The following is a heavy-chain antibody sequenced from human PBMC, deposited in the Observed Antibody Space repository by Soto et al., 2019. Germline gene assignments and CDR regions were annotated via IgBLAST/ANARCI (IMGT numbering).Heavy chain of an antibody. CDR3: AKDRGSNWYYSDMGV. D-gene: IGHD4-4*01. J-gene: IGHJ6*02. Sequence: QVQLVESEGGLVQPGRSLRLSCAASGFTFSSYGMHWVRQAPGKGLEWVAVISHDGSNKYYADSVKGRLTISRDNSKNTLYLQMNSLRPEDTAVYYCAKDRGSNWYYSDMGVWGQGTTVTVSS. CDR1: GFTFSSYG. CDR2: ISHDGSNK. V-gene: IGHV3-30*18.